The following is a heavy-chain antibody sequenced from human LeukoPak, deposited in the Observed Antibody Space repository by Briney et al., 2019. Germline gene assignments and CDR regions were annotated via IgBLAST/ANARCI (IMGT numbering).Heavy chain of an antibody. CDR2: INPNSGGT. J-gene: IGHJ4*02. CDR3: ARDLVAGYYYDSSGYRGY. CDR1: GYTFTSYY. V-gene: IGHV1-2*02. D-gene: IGHD3-22*01. Sequence: ASVKVSCKASGYTFTSYYMHWVRQAPGQGLEWMGWINPNSGGTNYAQKFQGRVTMTRDTSISTAYMELSRLRSDDTAVYYCARDLVAGYYYDSSGYRGYWGQGTLVTVSS.